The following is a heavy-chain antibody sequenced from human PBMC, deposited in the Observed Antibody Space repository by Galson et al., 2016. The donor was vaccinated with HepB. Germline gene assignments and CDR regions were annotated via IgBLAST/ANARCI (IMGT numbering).Heavy chain of an antibody. J-gene: IGHJ5*02. CDR1: GFPFSDNW. V-gene: IGHV3-7*03. Sequence: SLRLSCAASGFPFSDNWMSWVRQAPGKGLEWVANINIDGSGKYYVDSVKGRFTISRDNAKDSLYLQMNRLRPEDTALYYCSPVDGPWCQGTLVTVSS. CDR3: SPVDGP. CDR2: INIDGSGK. D-gene: IGHD2-21*01.